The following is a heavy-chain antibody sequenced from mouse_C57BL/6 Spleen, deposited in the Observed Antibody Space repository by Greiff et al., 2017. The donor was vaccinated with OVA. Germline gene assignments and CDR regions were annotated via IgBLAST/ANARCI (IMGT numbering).Heavy chain of an antibody. CDR2: INPYNGGT. V-gene: IGHV1-19*01. CDR3: ARRTGTFFDY. Sequence: VQLKQSGPVLVKPGASVKMSCKASGYTFTDYYMNWVKQSHGKSLEWIGVINPYNGGTSYNQKFKGKATLTVDKSSSTAYMELNSLTSEDSAVYYCARRTGTFFDYWGQGTTLTVSS. D-gene: IGHD4-1*01. J-gene: IGHJ2*01. CDR1: GYTFTDYY.